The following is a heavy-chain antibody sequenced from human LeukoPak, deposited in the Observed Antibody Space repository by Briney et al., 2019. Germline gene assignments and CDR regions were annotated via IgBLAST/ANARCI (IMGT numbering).Heavy chain of an antibody. CDR3: ARRSYDGSGYYYVDY. D-gene: IGHD3-22*01. J-gene: IGHJ4*02. V-gene: IGHV4-39*01. Sequence: SETLSLTCTVSGDSISSYYWSWIRQPPGKGLEWIGSISSGGSTHYIPSLKSRVTISVDTPKNQFSLKLSSVTAADTAVYYCARRSYDGSGYYYVDYWGQGTLVTVSS. CDR2: ISSGGST. CDR1: GDSISSYY.